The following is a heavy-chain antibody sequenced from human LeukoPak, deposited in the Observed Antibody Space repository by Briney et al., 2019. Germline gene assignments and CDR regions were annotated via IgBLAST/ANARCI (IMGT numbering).Heavy chain of an antibody. D-gene: IGHD3-10*01. Sequence: SETLSLTCTVSGGSISGYYWSWIRQPPGKGLEWIGEINHSGSTNYNPSLKSRVTISVDTSKNQLSLKLSSVTAADTAVYYCARAAPYGSGSYYNGDYWGQGTLVTVSS. J-gene: IGHJ4*02. V-gene: IGHV4-34*01. CDR1: GGSISGYY. CDR2: INHSGST. CDR3: ARAAPYGSGSYYNGDY.